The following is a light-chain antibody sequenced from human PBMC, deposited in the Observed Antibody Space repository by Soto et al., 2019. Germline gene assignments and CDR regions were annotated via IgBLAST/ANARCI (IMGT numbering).Light chain of an antibody. CDR2: GVS. J-gene: IGLJ1*01. Sequence: QSVLTQPASVSGSPGQSITVSCTGTSSDVGGYNFVSWYQQYPGKAPKVMIYGVSDRPSGVSNRFSGSKSGNTASLTISGLQAEDEADYYCISYTNSGAYVFGSGTKVTVL. CDR3: ISYTNSGAYV. V-gene: IGLV2-14*03. CDR1: SSDVGGYNF.